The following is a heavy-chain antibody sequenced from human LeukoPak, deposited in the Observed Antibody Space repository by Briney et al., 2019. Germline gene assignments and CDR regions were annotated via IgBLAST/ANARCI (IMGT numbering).Heavy chain of an antibody. D-gene: IGHD3-9*01. CDR1: GGSISSYY. Sequence: SETLSLTCTVSGGSISSYYWSWIRQPPGKGLEWIGYIYYSGSTNYNPSLKSRVTISVDTSKNQFSLKLSSVTAADTAVYYCARSSLGYYDILTGYYKSYYYGMDVWGQGTTVTVSS. CDR2: IYYSGST. CDR3: ARSSLGYYDILTGYYKSYYYGMDV. J-gene: IGHJ6*02. V-gene: IGHV4-59*01.